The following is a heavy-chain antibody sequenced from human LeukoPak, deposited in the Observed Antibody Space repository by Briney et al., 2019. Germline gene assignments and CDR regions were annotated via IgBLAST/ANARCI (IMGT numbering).Heavy chain of an antibody. Sequence: PGGSLRLSCAASGFIVSGNYMSWVRQAPGKGLEWVSFIGTSSTPIYYADSVKGRFTISRDNTKNSLYLQMNSLKVEDTAIYYCARDNWIDCWGQGTLVTVSS. J-gene: IGHJ5*01. CDR1: GFIVSGNY. CDR3: ARDNWIDC. V-gene: IGHV3-11*01. CDR2: IGTSSTPI.